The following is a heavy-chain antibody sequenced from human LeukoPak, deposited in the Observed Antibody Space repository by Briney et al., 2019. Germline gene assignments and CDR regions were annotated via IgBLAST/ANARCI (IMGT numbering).Heavy chain of an antibody. Sequence: GGSLRLSCAVSGFTFDDYAMNWVRQAPGKGLEWVSYISSSGSTIYYADSAKGRFTISRDNAKNSLYLQMNSLRAEDTAVYYCAKAPFMGATTPFDYWGQGTLVTVSS. CDR2: ISSSGSTI. D-gene: IGHD1-26*01. J-gene: IGHJ4*02. CDR3: AKAPFMGATTPFDY. V-gene: IGHV3-48*03. CDR1: GFTFDDYA.